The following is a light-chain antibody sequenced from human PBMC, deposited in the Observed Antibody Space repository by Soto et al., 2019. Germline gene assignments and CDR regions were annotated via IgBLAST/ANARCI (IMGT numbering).Light chain of an antibody. CDR3: QQYNGYSRT. J-gene: IGKJ1*01. CDR2: DAS. Sequence: IRMAESPSSLSASTGDRDTSPCRASQYINTYLNWYQLKSGKAPKLLIYDASSLKSGVPSRFSGSGSGTEFTLTISSMQPDDFATFYCQQYNGYSRTFGQGTKVDIK. V-gene: IGKV1-5*01. CDR1: QYINTY.